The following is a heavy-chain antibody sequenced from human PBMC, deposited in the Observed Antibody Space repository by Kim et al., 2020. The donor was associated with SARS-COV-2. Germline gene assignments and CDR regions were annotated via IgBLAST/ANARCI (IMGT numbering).Heavy chain of an antibody. V-gene: IGHV4-4*01. Sequence: TSYNTSLTSRFTMARDKSKNQFSLRLTSVTAADTAVYSCARVDARSLIFHLWGQGTLVTVSS. J-gene: IGHJ5*02. D-gene: IGHD3-16*02. CDR2: T. CDR3: ARVDARSLIFHL.